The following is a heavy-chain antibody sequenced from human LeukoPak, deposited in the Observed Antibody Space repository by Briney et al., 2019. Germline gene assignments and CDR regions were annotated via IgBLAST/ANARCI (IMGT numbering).Heavy chain of an antibody. CDR2: INPIFHTS. Sequence: GASAKVSCKASGGTFSSHAISWVRQAPGQGLEWMGVINPIFHTSTYAKKFQGRLTITKDESMSTASMDLSSLISDDTAVYYCARGRTTGEFDYWGQGTLVTVSS. D-gene: IGHD4-11*01. V-gene: IGHV1-69*05. CDR1: GGTFSSHA. CDR3: ARGRTTGEFDY. J-gene: IGHJ4*02.